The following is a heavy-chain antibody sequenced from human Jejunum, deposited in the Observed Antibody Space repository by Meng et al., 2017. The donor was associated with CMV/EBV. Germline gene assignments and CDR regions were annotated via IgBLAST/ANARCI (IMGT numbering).Heavy chain of an antibody. V-gene: IGHV1-2*02. Sequence: KASEYTFTDYYMHWVRQAPGQGLEWMGWINPNTGGTNDAQKFQSRVTMTRDTSTNTANMELTRLRSDDTALYYCAKDGGSYLDYYFDYWGQGTLVTVSS. D-gene: IGHD1-26*01. J-gene: IGHJ4*02. CDR3: AKDGGSYLDYYFDY. CDR2: INPNTGGT. CDR1: EYTFTDYY.